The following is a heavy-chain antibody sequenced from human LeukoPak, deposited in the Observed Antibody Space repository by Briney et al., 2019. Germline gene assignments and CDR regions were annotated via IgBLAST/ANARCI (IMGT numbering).Heavy chain of an antibody. V-gene: IGHV1-18*01. CDR3: ARDSKVVVITPRDY. J-gene: IGHJ4*02. Sequence: ASVKVSCKASGYTFTSYGINWVRQAPGQGLEWMGWISAYNGNTNYAQKLQGRVTMTTDTSSSTAYMELRSLRSDDTAVYYCARDSKVVVITPRDYWGQGTLVTVSS. CDR2: ISAYNGNT. CDR1: GYTFTSYG. D-gene: IGHD3-22*01.